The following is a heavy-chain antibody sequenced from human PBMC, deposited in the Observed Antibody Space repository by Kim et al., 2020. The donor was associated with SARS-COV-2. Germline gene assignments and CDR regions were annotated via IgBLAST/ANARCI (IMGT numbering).Heavy chain of an antibody. J-gene: IGHJ6*02. Sequence: ADSVKGRFTISRDNSKNTLYLQMNSLRAEDTAVYYCAKETRGDYYYGMDVWGQGTTVTVSS. V-gene: IGHV3-30*02. CDR3: AKETRGDYYYGMDV.